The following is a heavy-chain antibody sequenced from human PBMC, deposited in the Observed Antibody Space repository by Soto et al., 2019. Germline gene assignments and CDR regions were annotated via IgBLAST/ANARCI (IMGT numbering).Heavy chain of an antibody. D-gene: IGHD3-3*01. J-gene: IGHJ3*02. Sequence: ASVKVSCKASGYTYTSYDMHWVRQAPGQGLEWMGIINPSGGSTSYAQKFQGRVTMTRDTSTSTVYMELSSLRSEDTAVYYCAREGITIFEVVKHDAFVIWGQGTMVTV. CDR2: INPSGGST. CDR1: GYTYTSYD. CDR3: AREGITIFEVVKHDAFVI. V-gene: IGHV1-46*01.